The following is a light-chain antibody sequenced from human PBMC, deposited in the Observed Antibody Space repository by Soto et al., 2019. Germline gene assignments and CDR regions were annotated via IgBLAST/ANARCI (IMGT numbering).Light chain of an antibody. CDR3: NSYTASSTLV. Sequence: QSALTQPASVSGSPGQSITISCTGTSSDVGGYNYVSWYQQHPGKAPSLMISDVSNRPSGVSNRFSGSKSGNTASLTISGLQAEDEADYYCNSYTASSTLVFGTGTKLTVL. V-gene: IGLV2-14*03. J-gene: IGLJ1*01. CDR1: SSDVGGYNY. CDR2: DVS.